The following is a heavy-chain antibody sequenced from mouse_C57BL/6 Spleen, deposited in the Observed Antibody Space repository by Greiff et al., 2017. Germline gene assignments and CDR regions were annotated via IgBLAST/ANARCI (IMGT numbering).Heavy chain of an antibody. V-gene: IGHV1-54*01. J-gene: IGHJ2*01. Sequence: QVQLQQSGAELVRPGTSVKVSCKASGYAFTNYLIDWVKQRPGQGLEWIGVINPGSGGTNYNEKFKGKATLTADKSSSTAYMQLISLTSEDSAVYFCARWGDGYDLDYWGQGTTLTVSS. D-gene: IGHD2-2*01. CDR3: ARWGDGYDLDY. CDR2: INPGSGGT. CDR1: GYAFTNYL.